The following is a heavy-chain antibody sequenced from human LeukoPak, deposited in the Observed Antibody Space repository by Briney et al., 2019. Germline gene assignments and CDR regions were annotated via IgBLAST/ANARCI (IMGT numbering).Heavy chain of an antibody. CDR1: GFTFSSYG. CDR3: ARSRAFDY. CDR2: IKPDGSNR. D-gene: IGHD2/OR15-2a*01. J-gene: IGHJ4*02. V-gene: IGHV3-30*02. Sequence: GGSLRLSCAASGFTFSSYGMHWVRQAPGKGLEWVALIKPDGSNRYYADSVKGRFTISRDNSKNTLHLQMNSLRAEDTAVYYCARSRAFDYWGQGTLVTVSS.